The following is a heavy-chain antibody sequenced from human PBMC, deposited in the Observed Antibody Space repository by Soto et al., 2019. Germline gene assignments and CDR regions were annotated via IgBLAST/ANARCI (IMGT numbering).Heavy chain of an antibody. Sequence: GASVKVSCKASGYTFTSYYMHWVRQAPGQGLEWMGIINPSGGSTSYAQKFQGRVTMTRDTSTSTVYMELNSLKTEDTAVYYCVRATYFSDSSGYTRCFDYWGQGTLVTVSS. D-gene: IGHD3-22*01. CDR3: VRATYFSDSSGYTRCFDY. CDR1: GYTFTSYY. J-gene: IGHJ4*02. V-gene: IGHV1-46*03. CDR2: INPSGGST.